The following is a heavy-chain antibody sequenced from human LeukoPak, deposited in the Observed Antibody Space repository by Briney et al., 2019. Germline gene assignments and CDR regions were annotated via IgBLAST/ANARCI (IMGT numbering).Heavy chain of an antibody. CDR2: ISGTDGST. V-gene: IGHV3-23*01. CDR1: GFTFSSYA. D-gene: IGHD2-15*01. Sequence: PGGSLRLSCAASGFTFSSYAMSWVRQAPGKGLEWVSAISGTDGSTYYADSVKGRFTISRDNSKNTLYLQMNSLRAEDTAVYYCAKDRDIVVVDLGFDPWGQGTLVTVSS. CDR3: AKDRDIVVVDLGFDP. J-gene: IGHJ5*02.